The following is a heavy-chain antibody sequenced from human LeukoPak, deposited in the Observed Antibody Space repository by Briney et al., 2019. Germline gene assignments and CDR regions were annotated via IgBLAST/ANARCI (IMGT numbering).Heavy chain of an antibody. CDR2: ISGSGGST. Sequence: GGSLRLSCAASGFTFSSYAMSWVRQAPGKGLEWVSAISGSGGSTYYADSVKGRFTISRNNSKNTLYLQMNSLRAEDTAVYYCAKDIVVVPAAQRDYFDYWGQGTLVTVSS. V-gene: IGHV3-23*01. CDR1: GFTFSSYA. J-gene: IGHJ4*02. CDR3: AKDIVVVPAAQRDYFDY. D-gene: IGHD2-2*01.